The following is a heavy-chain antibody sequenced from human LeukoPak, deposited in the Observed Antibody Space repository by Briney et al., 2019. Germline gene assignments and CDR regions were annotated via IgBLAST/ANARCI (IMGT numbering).Heavy chain of an antibody. D-gene: IGHD3-22*01. J-gene: IGHJ4*02. V-gene: IGHV3-66*01. CDR2: IYTGGST. CDR1: GFTVSSNY. CDR3: YSMIVVTIRLINDY. Sequence: GGSLRLSCAASGFTVSSNYMSWVRQAPGKGLEWVSVIYTGGSTYYADSVKGRFTISRDNSKNTLYLQMNSLRAEDTAVYYCYSMIVVTIRLINDYWGQGILVTVSS.